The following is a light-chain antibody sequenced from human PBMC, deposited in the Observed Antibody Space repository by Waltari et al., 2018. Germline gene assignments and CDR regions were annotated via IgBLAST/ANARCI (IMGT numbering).Light chain of an antibody. V-gene: IGKV2D-29*01. CDR1: QSLLHRDGKTY. CDR2: EVS. Sequence: DVVMTQAPLSLSVTPGQPASISCKSSQSLLHRDGKTYLSWYLLKAGQPPKLLIYEVSNLFSGVPDRFSGSGSGTDFTLRISRVEAEDVGVYYCMQSIQLPTWTFGQGTKVEIK. J-gene: IGKJ1*01. CDR3: MQSIQLPTWT.